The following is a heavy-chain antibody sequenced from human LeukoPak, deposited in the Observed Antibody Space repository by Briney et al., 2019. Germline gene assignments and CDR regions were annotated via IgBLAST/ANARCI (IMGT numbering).Heavy chain of an antibody. J-gene: IGHJ3*02. V-gene: IGHV4-59*08. CDR1: GGSISSYY. CDR3: ARHLTNAFDM. CDR2: IYYSGST. Sequence: SETLSLTCTVSGGSISSYYWSWIRQPPGKGLEWIGYIYYSGSTNYNPSLKSRVTISVDTSKNQFSLKLSSVTAADTAVYYCARHLTNAFDMWGQGKMVTVSS.